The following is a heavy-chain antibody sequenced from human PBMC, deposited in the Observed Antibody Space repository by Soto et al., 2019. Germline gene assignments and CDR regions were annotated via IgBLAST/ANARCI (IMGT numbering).Heavy chain of an antibody. CDR1: GFTFNNYA. CDR2: ISGRGGST. CDR3: AKDSTVTTSLYSYYYGLDV. D-gene: IGHD4-17*01. Sequence: EVQLLESGGGLVQPGGSLRLSCAASGFTFNNYAMSWVRQAPDKGLEWVSAISGRGGSTYYADSVKGRFTISRDNSKNTLFLKMNSLRAEDTAVYYCAKDSTVTTSLYSYYYGLDVWGRGTTVTVSS. J-gene: IGHJ6*02. V-gene: IGHV3-23*01.